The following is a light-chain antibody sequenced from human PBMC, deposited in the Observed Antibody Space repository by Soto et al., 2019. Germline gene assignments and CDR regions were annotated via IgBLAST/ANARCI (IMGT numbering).Light chain of an antibody. J-gene: IGKJ5*01. CDR2: AAS. CDR3: QQYGRT. V-gene: IGKV3-20*01. Sequence: EIVLTQSPGTLSLSPGESATLSCRVSQSISPNYLAWYQQKPGQAPRLLIYAASSRLTGIPDRFSGSGSGTDFTLTISRLEPEDFAVYYCQQYGRTFGQGTRLEMK. CDR1: QSISPNY.